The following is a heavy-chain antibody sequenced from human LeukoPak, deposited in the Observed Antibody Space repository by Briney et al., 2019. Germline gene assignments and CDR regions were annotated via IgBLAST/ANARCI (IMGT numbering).Heavy chain of an antibody. J-gene: IGHJ4*02. CDR2: IGTSGTTM. Sequence: GGSLRLSCAASGFTFSSYEMSWIRQAPGQGLDWVSYIGTSGTTMYYADSVEGRFTISRDNAKNSLSLQMNSLRVEDTAVYYCARRGVSRFGSGWTDFYDYWGQGILVTVSS. D-gene: IGHD6-19*01. CDR3: ARRGVSRFGSGWTDFYDY. CDR1: GFTFSSYE. V-gene: IGHV3-48*03.